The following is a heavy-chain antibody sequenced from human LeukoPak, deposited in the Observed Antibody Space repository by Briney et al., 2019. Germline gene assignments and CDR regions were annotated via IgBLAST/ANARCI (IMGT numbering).Heavy chain of an antibody. CDR1: GFTVSSNY. CDR2: IYSGGST. D-gene: IGHD3-22*01. Sequence: GGSLRLSCAASGFTVSSNYMSWVRQAPGKGLEWVSVIYSGGSTYYADSVKGRFTISRDNSKNTLYLQMNSLRAEDTAVYYCARDGYYYDSSGYYSQIWFDYWGQGTLVTVSS. J-gene: IGHJ4*02. CDR3: ARDGYYYDSSGYYSQIWFDY. V-gene: IGHV3-53*01.